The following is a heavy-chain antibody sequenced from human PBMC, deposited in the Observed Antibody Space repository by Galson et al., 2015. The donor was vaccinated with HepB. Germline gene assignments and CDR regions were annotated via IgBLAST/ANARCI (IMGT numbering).Heavy chain of an antibody. J-gene: IGHJ3*02. D-gene: IGHD4-17*01. Sequence: SLRLSCAASGFTFSDYYMSWIRQAPGKGLEWVSYISSSSSYTNYADSVKGRFTISRENAKNSLYLQMNSLRAEDTAVYYCARDGDHGYGDSDAFDIWGQGTMVTVSS. CDR1: GFTFSDYY. CDR3: ARDGDHGYGDSDAFDI. CDR2: ISSSSSYT. V-gene: IGHV3-11*06.